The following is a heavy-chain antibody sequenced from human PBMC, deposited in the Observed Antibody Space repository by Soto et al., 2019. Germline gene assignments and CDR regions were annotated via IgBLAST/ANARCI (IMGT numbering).Heavy chain of an antibody. J-gene: IGHJ1*01. V-gene: IGHV4-31*03. CDR2: IYNSGNT. Sequence: SETLSLTCTVSGGSISSGGYYWSWIRQHPGKGLEWIGYIYNSGNTYYNLSLKSRVTISVDTSKNQFSLQLSSVTAADTAMYYCARDRVATTGTWEYFQHWGQGTLVTVSS. CDR1: GGSISSGGYY. D-gene: IGHD6-13*01. CDR3: ARDRVATTGTWEYFQH.